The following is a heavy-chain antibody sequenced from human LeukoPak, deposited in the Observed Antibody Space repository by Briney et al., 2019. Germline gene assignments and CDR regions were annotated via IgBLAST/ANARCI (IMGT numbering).Heavy chain of an antibody. D-gene: IGHD2-2*01. Sequence: GGSLRLSCAASGFTFSDYYMSWIRQAPGKGLEWVSYISSSGSTIYYADSVKGRFTISRDNAKNSLYLQMNSLRAEDTAVYYCARSLREYCSSTSCYYYFDYWGQGTLDTVSS. J-gene: IGHJ4*02. CDR2: ISSSGSTI. V-gene: IGHV3-11*01. CDR3: ARSLREYCSSTSCYYYFDY. CDR1: GFTFSDYY.